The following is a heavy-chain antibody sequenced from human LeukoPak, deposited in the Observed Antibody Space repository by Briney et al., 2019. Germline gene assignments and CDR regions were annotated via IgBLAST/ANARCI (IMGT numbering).Heavy chain of an antibody. Sequence: GGSLRLSCAASGFTFSSYWMSWVRQAPGKGLEWVANIKQDGSEKYYVDSVKGRFTISRDNAKNSLYLQMNSLRAEDTAGYYCARGGYYDILTGYYQGAFDIWGQGTMVTVSS. V-gene: IGHV3-7*01. CDR2: IKQDGSEK. D-gene: IGHD3-9*01. CDR3: ARGGYYDILTGYYQGAFDI. CDR1: GFTFSSYW. J-gene: IGHJ3*02.